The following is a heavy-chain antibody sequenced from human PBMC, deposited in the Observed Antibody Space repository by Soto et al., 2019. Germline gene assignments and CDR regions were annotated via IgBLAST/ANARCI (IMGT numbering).Heavy chain of an antibody. D-gene: IGHD6-13*01. Sequence: SETLSLTCTVSGGSISSYYWSWIRQPPGKGLEWIGCIYYSGSTNYNPSLKSRVTISVDTSKNQFSLKLSSVTAADTAVYYCARAPKQQLLDYWGQGTLVTVSS. V-gene: IGHV4-59*01. CDR2: IYYSGST. CDR1: GGSISSYY. CDR3: ARAPKQQLLDY. J-gene: IGHJ4*02.